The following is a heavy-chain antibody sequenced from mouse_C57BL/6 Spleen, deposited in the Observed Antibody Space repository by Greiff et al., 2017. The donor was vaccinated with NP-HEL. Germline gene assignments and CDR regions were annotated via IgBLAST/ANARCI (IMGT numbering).Heavy chain of an antibody. J-gene: IGHJ1*03. CDR1: GYTFTDYY. V-gene: IGHV1-26*01. CDR3: ARWDGSHWYFDV. CDR2: INPNNGGT. D-gene: IGHD2-3*01. Sequence: EVQLQQSGPELVKPGASVKISCKASGYTFTDYYMNWVKQSHGKSLEWIGDINPNNGGTSYNQKFKGKATLTVDKSSSTAYMELRSLTSEDSAVYYCARWDGSHWYFDVWGTGTTVTVSS.